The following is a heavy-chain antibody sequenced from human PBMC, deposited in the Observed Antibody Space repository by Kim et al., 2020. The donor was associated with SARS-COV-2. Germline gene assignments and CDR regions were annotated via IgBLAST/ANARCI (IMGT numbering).Heavy chain of an antibody. CDR3: AKVTAVCCGWCEYFQH. D-gene: IGHD6-19*01. J-gene: IGHJ1*01. Sequence: GGSLRLSCAASGFTFNNYAMSWVRQAPGKGLEWVSGIRDSGGSTKYADSVKGRFSISRDNSKNTLYLQMDSLRAEDTAVYYCAKVTAVCCGWCEYFQHWGQGTLVTVSS. CDR2: IRDSGGST. V-gene: IGHV3-23*01. CDR1: GFTFNNYA.